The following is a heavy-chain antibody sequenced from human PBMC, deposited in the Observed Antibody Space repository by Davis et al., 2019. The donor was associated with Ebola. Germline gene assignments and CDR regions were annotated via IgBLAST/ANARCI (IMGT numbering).Heavy chain of an antibody. V-gene: IGHV4-34*01. CDR2: INHSGST. D-gene: IGHD2-15*01. CDR3: ARVKPYIVVVVAATRSWFDP. J-gene: IGHJ5*02. CDR1: GGSFSSYY. Sequence: PSETLSLTCAVYGGSFSSYYWSWIRQPPGKGLEWIGEINHSGSTNYNPSLKSRVTISVDTSKNQFSLKLSSVTAADTAVYYCARVKPYIVVVVAATRSWFDPWGQGTLVTVSS.